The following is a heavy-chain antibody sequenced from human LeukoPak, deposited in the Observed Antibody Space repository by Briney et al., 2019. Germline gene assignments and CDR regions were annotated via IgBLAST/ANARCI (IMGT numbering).Heavy chain of an antibody. CDR2: INPSGGST. J-gene: IGHJ4*02. D-gene: IGHD5-18*01. CDR1: GYTFTSYY. CDR3: ARSNTAIIYYFDH. V-gene: IGHV1-46*01. Sequence: GASVKVSCKASGYTFTSYYMHWVRQAPGQGLEWMGIINPSGGSTSYAQKFQGRVTMTRDMSTSTVYMELSSLRSEDTAVYYCARSNTAIIYYFDHWGQGTLVTVSS.